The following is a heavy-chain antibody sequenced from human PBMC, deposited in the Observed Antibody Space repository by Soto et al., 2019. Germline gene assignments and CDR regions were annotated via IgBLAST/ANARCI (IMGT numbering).Heavy chain of an antibody. J-gene: IGHJ6*02. CDR2: INSDGSST. V-gene: IGHV3-74*01. D-gene: IGHD5-18*01. CDR1: GFTFRSYW. Sequence: EVQLVESGGGLVQPGGSLRLSCAASGFTFRSYWMHWVRQAPGKGLVWVSRINSDGSSTSYADSVKGRFTISRDNAKNTLYLQMNSLRAEDTAVYYCATPRDTAMGSYYYYYYGMDVWGQGTTVTVSS. CDR3: ATPRDTAMGSYYYYYYGMDV.